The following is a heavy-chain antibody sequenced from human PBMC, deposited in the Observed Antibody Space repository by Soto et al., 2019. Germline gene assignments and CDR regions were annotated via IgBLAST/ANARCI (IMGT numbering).Heavy chain of an antibody. CDR2: ISGSGGST. D-gene: IGHD2-15*01. CDR3: SVNCSGGSCWDY. Sequence: EVQLLESGGGLAQPGGSLRLSCAASGFTFSSYAMSWVRQAPWKGLEWVSGISGSGGSTYYADSVRGRFTISRDNSKNTLYLQMNRLRAEDTAVYYCSVNCSGGSCWDYWVQGTLVTVSS. CDR1: GFTFSSYA. J-gene: IGHJ4*02. V-gene: IGHV3-23*01.